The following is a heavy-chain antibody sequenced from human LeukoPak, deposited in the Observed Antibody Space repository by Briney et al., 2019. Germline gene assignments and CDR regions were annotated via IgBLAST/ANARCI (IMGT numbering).Heavy chain of an antibody. CDR1: GFSIGPFW. CDR2: IRGDASRL. CDR3: ARDRNYCSSDRCYDVFDI. J-gene: IGHJ3*02. Sequence: GGSLRLSCVASGFSIGPFWMTWVRQAPGKGLEWVANIRGDASRLYYVDSVKGRFTISRDNAKNSLYLQMSNLRAEDTSVYYCARDRNYCSSDRCYDVFDIWGQGAMVTVSS. D-gene: IGHD6-19*01. V-gene: IGHV3-7*01.